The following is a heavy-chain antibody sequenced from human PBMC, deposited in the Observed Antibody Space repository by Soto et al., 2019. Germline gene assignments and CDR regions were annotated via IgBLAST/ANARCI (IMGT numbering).Heavy chain of an antibody. V-gene: IGHV4-30-4*01. D-gene: IGHD3-22*01. J-gene: IGHJ4*02. CDR1: GRPVSSGDYC. CDR3: ARDMDVNSSCHCFDS. CDR2: IFHIGTP. Sequence: SETLSLTCTVSGRPVSSGDYCGSLMRPPPGKGLEWLGNIFHIGTPYDNPSLKSRLSMSVDTSKNQFSLNLTSVTAADTAMYYCARDMDVNSSCHCFDSWGQGTPVTFSS.